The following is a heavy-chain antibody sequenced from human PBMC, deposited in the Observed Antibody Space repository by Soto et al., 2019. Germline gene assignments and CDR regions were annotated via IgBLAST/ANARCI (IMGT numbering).Heavy chain of an antibody. CDR2: INPSGGST. J-gene: IGHJ6*02. CDR1: GYTFTSYY. V-gene: IGHV1-46*01. D-gene: IGHD5-12*01. CDR3: AREVGWLQFSHNYGMDV. Sequence: GASVKVSCKASGYTFTSYYMHWVRQAPGQGLEWMGIINPSGGSTSYAQKFQGRVTMTRDTSTSTVYMELSSLRSEDTAVYYCAREVGWLQFSHNYGMDVWGQGTTVTVSS.